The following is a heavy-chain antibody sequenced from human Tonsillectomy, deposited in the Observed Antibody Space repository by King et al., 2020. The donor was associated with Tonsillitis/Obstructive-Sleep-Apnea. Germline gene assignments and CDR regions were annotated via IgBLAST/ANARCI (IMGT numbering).Heavy chain of an antibody. J-gene: IGHJ4*02. D-gene: IGHD2-21*01. CDR1: DGSFSGHY. CDR2: IDHSGST. V-gene: IGHV4-34*01. CDR3: AREIALNQFDY. Sequence: VQLQQWGAGLLKPSETLFLTCAVYDGSFSGHYWSWIRQPPGKGLEWIGEIDHSGSTNYNPSLKSRVTISADTSKKQFSLKLSSVTAADTAIYYCAREIALNQFDYWGQGILVTVSS.